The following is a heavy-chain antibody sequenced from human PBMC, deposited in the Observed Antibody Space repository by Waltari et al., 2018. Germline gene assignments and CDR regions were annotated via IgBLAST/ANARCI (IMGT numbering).Heavy chain of an antibody. CDR3: ARDRWELLHTQYFQH. CDR1: GFTFSSYS. CDR2: ISSSSSTI. J-gene: IGHJ1*01. D-gene: IGHD1-26*01. V-gene: IGHV3-48*04. Sequence: EVQLVESGGGLVQPGGSLRLSCAASGFTFSSYSLNWVRHAPGKGLEWVSYISSSSSTIYYADSVKGRFTISRDNAKNSLYLQMNSLRAEDTAVYYCARDRWELLHTQYFQHWGQGTLVTVSS.